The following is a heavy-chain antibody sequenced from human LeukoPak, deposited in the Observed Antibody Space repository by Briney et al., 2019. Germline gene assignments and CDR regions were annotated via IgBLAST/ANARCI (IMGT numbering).Heavy chain of an antibody. CDR2: FNPNNGHT. D-gene: IGHD3-22*01. CDR3: ARFTSGYYGYFDY. V-gene: IGHV1-2*02. J-gene: IGHJ4*02. Sequence: ASVKVSCKASGYTFTGYYIHWVRQAPGQGLEWMGWFNPNNGHTNYAQKFQGRVTMTRDTSINTAYMELSRLRSDDTAVYYCARFTSGYYGYFDYWGQGTLVTVSS. CDR1: GYTFTGYY.